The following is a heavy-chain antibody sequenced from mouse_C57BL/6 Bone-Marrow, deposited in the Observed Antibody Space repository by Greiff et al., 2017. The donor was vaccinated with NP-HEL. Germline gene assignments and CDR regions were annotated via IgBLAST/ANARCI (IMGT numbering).Heavy chain of an antibody. CDR3: ARRFLYYFDY. Sequence: VQLQQSGGDLVKPGGSLKLSCAASGFTFSSYGMSWVRQTPDKRLEWVATISNGGSYTYYPDSVKGRFTISRDNAKNTLYLQMSSLKSEDTAMYYCARRFLYYFDYWGQGTTLTVSS. CDR1: GFTFSSYG. J-gene: IGHJ2*01. CDR2: ISNGGSYT. V-gene: IGHV5-6*01.